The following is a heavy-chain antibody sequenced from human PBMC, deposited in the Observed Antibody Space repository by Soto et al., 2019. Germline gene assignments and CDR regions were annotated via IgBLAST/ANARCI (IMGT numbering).Heavy chain of an antibody. CDR3: ARLRGSTSHGFIAAAGREGFDP. D-gene: IGHD6-13*01. V-gene: IGHV5-51*01. CDR2: IYPGYSDS. Sequence: PXEXLKSFCKGSGYXFTSYLVVWVRHMPGKGLELIGIIYPGYSDSRYSPYFQGQVPISAAKYISPAYLQWRSLKASDTAMYYCARLRGSTSHGFIAAAGREGFDPWGQGTLGTVSS. J-gene: IGHJ5*02. CDR1: GYXFTSYL.